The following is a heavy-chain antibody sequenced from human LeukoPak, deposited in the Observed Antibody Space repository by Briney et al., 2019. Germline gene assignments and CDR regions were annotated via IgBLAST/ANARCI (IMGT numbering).Heavy chain of an antibody. CDR1: GYPFRNHG. CDR2: IWYDESKK. CDR3: ARDDCSTTFCHAY. Sequence: GGSLRLSCVASGYPFRNHGMHWVRQVPGKGLEWVAVIWYDESKKYYAASVRGRFTISRDISKNTLYLQMNSLRAEDTALYYCARDDCSTTFCHAYWGQGTLVTVSS. J-gene: IGHJ4*02. V-gene: IGHV3-33*01. D-gene: IGHD2-2*01.